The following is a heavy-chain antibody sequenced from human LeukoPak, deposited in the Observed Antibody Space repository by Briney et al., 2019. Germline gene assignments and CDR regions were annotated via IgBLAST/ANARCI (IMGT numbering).Heavy chain of an antibody. CDR2: TFYRSKLYN. Sequence: SQTLSLTCAISGDILSNKDAAWNWIRESPSRGLEWLGRTFYRSKLYNDYAVSVKGRIIVSADTSKNQFSLHLNSVTPDDTAVYYCGRTVGYFDYWGQGILVTVSS. V-gene: IGHV6-1*01. J-gene: IGHJ4*02. CDR1: GDILSNKDAA. D-gene: IGHD2-15*01. CDR3: GRTVGYFDY.